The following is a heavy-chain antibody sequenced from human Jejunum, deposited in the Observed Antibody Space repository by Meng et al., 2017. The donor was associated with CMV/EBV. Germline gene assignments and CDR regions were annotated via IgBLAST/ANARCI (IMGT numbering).Heavy chain of an antibody. V-gene: IGHV3-21*01. CDR1: FRLSANN. D-gene: IGHD2-21*02. CDR3: ARDLYVGDPSAFDI. Sequence: FRLSANNVYWVRPAPGKGLEWVSSISSSGDYIYYATSLKGRFAISRDNAKNSVYLQMSSLSADDTAVYYCARDLYVGDPSAFDIWGQGTKVTVSS. CDR2: ISSSGDYI. J-gene: IGHJ3*02.